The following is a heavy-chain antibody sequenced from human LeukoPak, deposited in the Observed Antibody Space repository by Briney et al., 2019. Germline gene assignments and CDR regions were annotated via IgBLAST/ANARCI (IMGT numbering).Heavy chain of an antibody. CDR1: GYTFTSYY. D-gene: IGHD4-11*01. CDR3: ARQQGLQNLNFDY. J-gene: IGHJ4*02. V-gene: IGHV1-46*01. CDR2: INPIGGTT. Sequence: ASVKVSCKASGYTFTSYYIHWVRQAPGQGLEWMGIINPIGGTTDYAQKFQSRVTMTRDTSTSTVYMELSSLRSEDTAVYYCARQQGLQNLNFDYWGQGTLVTVSS.